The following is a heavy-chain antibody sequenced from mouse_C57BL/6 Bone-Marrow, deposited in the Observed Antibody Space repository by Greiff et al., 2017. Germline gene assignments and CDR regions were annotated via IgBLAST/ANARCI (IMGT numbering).Heavy chain of an antibody. Sequence: EVHLVESGGGLVKPGGSLKLSCAASGFTFSSYTMSWVRQTPEKRLEWVATISGGGGNTYYPDSVKGRFTISRVNAKNTLYLQMIRLRSEDTALYYCAREDYGSSGVDYWGQGTTLTVSS. J-gene: IGHJ2*01. CDR1: GFTFSSYT. CDR2: ISGGGGNT. CDR3: AREDYGSSGVDY. D-gene: IGHD1-1*01. V-gene: IGHV5-9*01.